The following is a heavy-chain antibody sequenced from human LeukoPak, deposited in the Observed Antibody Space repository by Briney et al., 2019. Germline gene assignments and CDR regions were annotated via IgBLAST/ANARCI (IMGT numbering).Heavy chain of an antibody. CDR1: GGSISSSSYY. Sequence: SETLSLTCTVSGGSISSSSYYWGWIRQPTGKGLEWIGSIYYSGCTYYNPSLKSRVTISVDTSKNQFSLKLSSVTAADTAVYYCAQIGTENCSGGSCYSWGYYYYYYYMDVWGKGTTVTVSS. CDR2: IYYSGCT. CDR3: AQIGTENCSGGSCYSWGYYYYYYYMDV. D-gene: IGHD2-15*01. V-gene: IGHV4-39*01. J-gene: IGHJ6*03.